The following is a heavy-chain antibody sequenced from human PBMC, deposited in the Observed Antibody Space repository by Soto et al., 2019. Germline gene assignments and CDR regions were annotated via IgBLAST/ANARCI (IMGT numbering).Heavy chain of an antibody. CDR3: ARDGYNYGSFDY. CDR1: GGSISSGDYY. D-gene: IGHD5-18*01. J-gene: IGHJ4*02. V-gene: IGHV4-39*07. Sequence: SETLSLTCTVSGGSISSGDYYWSWIRQPPGKGLEWIGEINHSGRTNYNPSLKSRVTISVDASKSQFSLKLSSVSAADTAVYYCARDGYNYGSFDYWGQGTLVTVSS. CDR2: INHSGRT.